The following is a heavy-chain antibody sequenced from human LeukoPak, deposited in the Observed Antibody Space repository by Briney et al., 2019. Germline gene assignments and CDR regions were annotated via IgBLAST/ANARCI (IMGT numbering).Heavy chain of an antibody. V-gene: IGHV3-9*01. CDR1: GFTFEDYA. CDR3: AKDLLRRSYSGDDYPLSYDYAMDV. CDR2: ISWNGVSI. J-gene: IGHJ6*02. D-gene: IGHD5-12*01. Sequence: PGGSLRLSCAASGFTFEDYAMHWVRQAPGKGLEWVSGISWNGVSIGYADPVKGRFTISRDNAKNSLYLQMNSLRAEDTALYYCAKDLLRRSYSGDDYPLSYDYAMDVWGQGTTVTVSS.